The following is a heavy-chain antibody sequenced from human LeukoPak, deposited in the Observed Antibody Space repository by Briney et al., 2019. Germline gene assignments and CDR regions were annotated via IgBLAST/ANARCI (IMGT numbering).Heavy chain of an antibody. CDR3: AKDSATTVTSVDY. Sequence: PSETLSLTCTVSGGSISSYYWSWIRQPPGKGLEWIGYIYYSGSTNYNPSLKSRVTISVDTSKNQFSLKLSSVTAADTAAYYCAKDSATTVTSVDYWGQGTLVTVSS. CDR1: GGSISSYY. J-gene: IGHJ4*02. V-gene: IGHV4-59*01. D-gene: IGHD4-17*01. CDR2: IYYSGST.